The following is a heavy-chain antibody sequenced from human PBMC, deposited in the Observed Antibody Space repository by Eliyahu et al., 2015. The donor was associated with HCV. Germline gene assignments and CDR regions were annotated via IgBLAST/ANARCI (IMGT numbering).Heavy chain of an antibody. CDR2: ISHRADNYAT. D-gene: IGHD5-12*01. Sequence: VQLVTSGGGLVRPGGSLXLSXXAXXSGFSDQYMDWVRQAPGKGLEWVGRISHRADNYATEYAASLEDRFTISRDDSRNSMYLQMTSLKTEDTAFYYCTRGYSGTAAYAFDIWGQGTMVTVSS. J-gene: IGHJ3*02. CDR1: XSGFSDQY. V-gene: IGHV3-72*01. CDR3: TRGYSGTAAYAFDI.